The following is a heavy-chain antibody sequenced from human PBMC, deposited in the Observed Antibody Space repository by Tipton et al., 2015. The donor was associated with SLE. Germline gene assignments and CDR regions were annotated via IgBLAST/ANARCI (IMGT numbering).Heavy chain of an antibody. J-gene: IGHJ4*02. D-gene: IGHD1-20*01. Sequence: GSLRLSCAASGFIFSDYYMTWIRQTPGKGLEWLSYISASGSTIFYADSVKGRFIISRDNTKTSVYLEMDSLRADDTALYYCAKCRGVNWNDARFLDYWGQGTLVTVSS. CDR1: GFIFSDYY. V-gene: IGHV3-11*01. CDR2: ISASGSTI. CDR3: AKCRGVNWNDARFLDY.